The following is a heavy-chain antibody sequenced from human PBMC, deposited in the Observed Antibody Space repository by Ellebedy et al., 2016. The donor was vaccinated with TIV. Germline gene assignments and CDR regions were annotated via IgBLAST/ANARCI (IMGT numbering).Heavy chain of an antibody. V-gene: IGHV4-59*01. Sequence: MPSETLSLTCTVSGGSISSYYWSWIRQPPGKGLEWIGYIYYSGSTNYNPSLKSRVTISVDTSKNQFSLKLSSVTAADTAVYYCARGVAPPRLWFGELLFYCDYWGQGTLVTVSS. CDR3: ARGVAPPRLWFGELLFYCDY. CDR2: IYYSGST. D-gene: IGHD3-10*01. J-gene: IGHJ4*02. CDR1: GGSISSYY.